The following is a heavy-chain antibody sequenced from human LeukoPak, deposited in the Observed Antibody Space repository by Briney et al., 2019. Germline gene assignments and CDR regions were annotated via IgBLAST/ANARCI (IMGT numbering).Heavy chain of an antibody. J-gene: IGHJ4*02. CDR1: GFSLTAERVG. Sequence: SGPTLVKPTQTLTLTCTFSGFSLTAERVGVGWIRQPPGKTLEWLALVYWNDDKRYGPSLKNRLTISKDTSKNQVVLTMGNMDPVDTATYYCVHRLLPVPFDYWGQGILVTVSS. D-gene: IGHD2-2*01. CDR3: VHRLLPVPFDY. V-gene: IGHV2-5*01. CDR2: VYWNDDK.